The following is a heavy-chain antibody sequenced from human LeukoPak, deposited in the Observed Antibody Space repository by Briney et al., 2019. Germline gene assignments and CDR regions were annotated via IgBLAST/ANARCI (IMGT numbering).Heavy chain of an antibody. J-gene: IGHJ4*02. CDR2: IYYSGST. CDR1: GGSIDTYY. D-gene: IGHD5-18*01. V-gene: IGHV4-59*01. CDR3: ARVGLQLWSYYFDY. Sequence: SETLSLTCTVSGGSIDTYYWNWIRQPPGKGLEWIGYIYYSGSTNYNPSLKSRVTISVDTSNNQFSLKLSSVTAADTAVYYCARVGLQLWSYYFDYWGQGTLVTVSS.